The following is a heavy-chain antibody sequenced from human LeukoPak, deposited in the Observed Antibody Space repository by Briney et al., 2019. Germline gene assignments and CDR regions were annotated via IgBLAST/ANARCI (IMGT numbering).Heavy chain of an antibody. V-gene: IGHV3-66*02. Sequence: GGSLRLSCAASGFTVSSNYMSWVRQAPGKGLEWVSVIYSGGSTYYADSVKGRFTISRDNSKNTLYLQMNSLRAEDTAVHYCARDSPRTYCSGGSCYQGGRGYWGQGTLVTVSS. CDR3: ARDSPRTYCSGGSCYQGGRGY. CDR2: IYSGGST. D-gene: IGHD2-15*01. J-gene: IGHJ4*02. CDR1: GFTVSSNY.